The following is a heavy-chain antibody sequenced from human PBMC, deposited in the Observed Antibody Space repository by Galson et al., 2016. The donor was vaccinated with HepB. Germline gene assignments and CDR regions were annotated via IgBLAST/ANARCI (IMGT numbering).Heavy chain of an antibody. CDR3: AREERGYSLNAFDM. D-gene: IGHD2-15*01. CDR1: GASITSDDW. Sequence: LSLTCTVSGASITSDDWWSWVRQPPGRGLEWIGQILHSGRVNYTPSLGSRVTISVDRSNNHFSLRLTSVTAADTAVYYCAREERGYSLNAFDMWGQGTMVTVSS. V-gene: IGHV4-4*02. CDR2: ILHSGRV. J-gene: IGHJ3*02.